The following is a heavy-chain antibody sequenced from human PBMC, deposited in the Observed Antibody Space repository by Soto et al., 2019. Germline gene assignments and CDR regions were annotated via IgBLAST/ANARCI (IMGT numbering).Heavy chain of an antibody. J-gene: IGHJ4*02. CDR2: IVVGSGNT. CDR1: GFTFTSSA. Sequence: ASVKVSCKASGFTFTSSAVQWVRQARGQRLEWIGWIVVGSGNTNYAQKFQERVTITRDMSTSTAYMELSSLRSEDTAVYYCAALFGEQLGRLYDYWGQGTLVTVSS. CDR3: AALFGEQLGRLYDY. D-gene: IGHD6-13*01. V-gene: IGHV1-58*01.